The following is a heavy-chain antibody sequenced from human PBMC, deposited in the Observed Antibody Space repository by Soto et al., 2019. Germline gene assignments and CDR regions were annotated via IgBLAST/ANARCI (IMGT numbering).Heavy chain of an antibody. CDR3: ARSITIFGVVVIEYYGMDV. CDR1: GYTFTSYG. V-gene: IGHV1-18*01. J-gene: IGHJ6*02. Sequence: GASVKVSCKASGYTFTSYGISWVRQAPGQGLEWKGWISAYNGNTNYAQKLQGRVTMTTDTSTSTAYMELRSLRSDDTAVYYCARSITIFGVVVIEYYGMDVWGQGTTVTVSS. D-gene: IGHD3-3*01. CDR2: ISAYNGNT.